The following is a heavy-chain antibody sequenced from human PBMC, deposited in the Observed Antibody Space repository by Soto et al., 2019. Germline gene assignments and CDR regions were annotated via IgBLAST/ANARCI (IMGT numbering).Heavy chain of an antibody. CDR2: IWKDDRNK. CDR3: ARDPGQDEAMDY. CDR1: GFTLREFG. V-gene: IGHV3-33*01. Sequence: QVQVVESGGGVVQPGRSLRLSCVASGFTLREFGMHWIRQAPGKGLEWVAVIWKDDRNKYYADFAQGRFTVSRDNSKNTMYLQMNGLTADYTAVYYCARDPGQDEAMDYWGQGTLVTVSS. J-gene: IGHJ4*02.